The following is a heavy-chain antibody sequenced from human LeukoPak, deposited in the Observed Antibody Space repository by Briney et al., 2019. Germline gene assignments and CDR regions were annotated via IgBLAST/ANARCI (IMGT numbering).Heavy chain of an antibody. D-gene: IGHD3-10*01. CDR2: IYHSGST. Sequence: SETLSLTCAVSGGSISSSNWWSWVRQPPGKGLEWIGEIYHSGSTNYNPSLKSRVTISVDKSKNQFSLKLSSVTAADTAVYYCARVPYYYGSRNGWLAGGDFDYWGQGTLVTVSS. J-gene: IGHJ4*02. CDR1: GGSISSSNW. CDR3: ARVPYYYGSRNGWLAGGDFDY. V-gene: IGHV4-4*02.